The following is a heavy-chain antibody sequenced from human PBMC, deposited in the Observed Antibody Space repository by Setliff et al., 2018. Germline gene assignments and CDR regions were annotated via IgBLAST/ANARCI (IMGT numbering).Heavy chain of an antibody. CDR3: ARGPRFDYESPTYRRRFDP. V-gene: IGHV4-34*01. J-gene: IGHJ5*02. D-gene: IGHD3-22*01. CDR1: GGFIRDYY. Sequence: SETLSLSCTVSGGFIRDYYWNWIRQTPGKGLEWIGEINHRGTTSYTPSLKGRVTISVDTSKNLFSLKLSSVTAADTAVYFCARGPRFDYESPTYRRRFDPWGQGTAVTVSA. CDR2: INHRGTT.